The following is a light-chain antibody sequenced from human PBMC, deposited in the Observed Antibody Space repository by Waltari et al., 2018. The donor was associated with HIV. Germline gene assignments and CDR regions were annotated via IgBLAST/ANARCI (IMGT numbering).Light chain of an antibody. CDR1: QTISLY. CDR2: ANS. V-gene: IGKV1-39*01. Sequence: DIQMTQSPSSLSASVGDRVTLTCRASQTISLYVNWYQHKPVQAPKLLIYANSTLQSGVPSRFSGSAFGTGFTLTINSLQPEDFATYYCQQSYDAPYTFGQGTKVET. CDR3: QQSYDAPYT. J-gene: IGKJ2*01.